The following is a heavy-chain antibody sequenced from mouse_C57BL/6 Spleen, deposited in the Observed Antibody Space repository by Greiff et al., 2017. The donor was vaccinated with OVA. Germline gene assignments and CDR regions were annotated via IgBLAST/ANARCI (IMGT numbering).Heavy chain of an antibody. CDR1: GYTFTDHT. V-gene: IGHV1-78*01. D-gene: IGHD1-1*01. CDR2: IYPRDGST. CDR3: ARNDYYYGSSYYFDY. J-gene: IGHJ2*01. Sequence: VQGVESDAELVKPGASVKISCKVSGYTFTDHTIHWMKQRPEQGLEWIGYIYPRDGSTKYNEKFKGKATLTADKSSSTAYMQLNSLTSEDSAVYFCARNDYYYGSSYYFDYWGQGTTLTVSS.